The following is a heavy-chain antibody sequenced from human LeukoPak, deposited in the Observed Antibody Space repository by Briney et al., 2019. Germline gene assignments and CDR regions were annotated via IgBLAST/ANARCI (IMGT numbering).Heavy chain of an antibody. D-gene: IGHD3-22*01. CDR1: GGSISSYY. CDR2: IYYSGST. V-gene: IGHV4-59*01. J-gene: IGHJ3*02. CDR3: ARDRPTYYYDSSGAFDI. Sequence: SETLSLTCTVSGGSISSYYWSWIRQPPGKGLEWIGYIYYSGSTNYNPSLKSRVTISVDTSKNQFSLKLSSVTAADTAVYYCARDRPTYYYDSSGAFDIWGQGTMATVSS.